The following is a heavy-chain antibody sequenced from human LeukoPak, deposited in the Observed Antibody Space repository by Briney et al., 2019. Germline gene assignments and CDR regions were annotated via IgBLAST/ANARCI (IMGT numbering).Heavy chain of an antibody. Sequence: GGSLRLSCAASGFTFSGYWMHWVRQVPGKGLVWVSRINTDGSSTSYADSVKGRFTISRDNAKNTLYLQMNSLRAEDSALYYCARDFPVAGTYYFDYWGQGTLVTVSS. CDR1: GFTFSGYW. CDR3: ARDFPVAGTYYFDY. CDR2: INTDGSST. J-gene: IGHJ4*02. V-gene: IGHV3-74*01. D-gene: IGHD6-19*01.